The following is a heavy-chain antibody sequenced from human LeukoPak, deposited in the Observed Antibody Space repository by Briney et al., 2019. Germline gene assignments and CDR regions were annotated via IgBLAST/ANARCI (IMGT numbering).Heavy chain of an antibody. CDR3: ASPGTYYYDSSGYLY. V-gene: IGHV3-20*04. CDR1: GFTFDDYG. J-gene: IGHJ4*02. Sequence: SGGSLRLSCAASGFTFDDYGMSWVRQAPGKGLEWVSGINWNGGSTGYADSVKARFTISRDNAKNSLYLQMNSLRAEDTALYYCASPGTYYYDSSGYLYWGQGTLVTVSS. D-gene: IGHD3-22*01. CDR2: INWNGGST.